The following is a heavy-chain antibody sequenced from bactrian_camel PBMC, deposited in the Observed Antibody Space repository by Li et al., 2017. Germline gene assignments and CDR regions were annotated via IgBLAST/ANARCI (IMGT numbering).Heavy chain of an antibody. D-gene: IGHD3*01. V-gene: IGHV3S9*01. Sequence: QVQLVESGGGSVQAGGTLTLSCAASGSLYSSYSMGWFRQVPGKEREGVASMDGDGNTGYTYSVKGRFIISKDNAKNTLYLQMNSLKPEDTGIYYCAAGDQLRRGVCARPFGYWGQGTQVTVS. J-gene: IGHJ6*01. CDR3: AAGDQLRRGVCARPFGY. CDR1: GSLYSSYS. CDR2: MDGDGNT.